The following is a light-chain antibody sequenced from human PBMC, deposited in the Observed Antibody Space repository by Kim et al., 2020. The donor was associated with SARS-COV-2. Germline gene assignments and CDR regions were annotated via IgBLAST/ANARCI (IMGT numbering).Light chain of an antibody. Sequence: SVCPGQTASITCSGDNLGDKFVCWYQQKPGQSPVLVIYQDSRRPSGIPERISGSNSGNTATLTISGTQAMDEADYYCQAWDSSTYVFGSGTKVTVL. CDR3: QAWDSSTYV. J-gene: IGLJ1*01. CDR2: QDS. V-gene: IGLV3-1*01. CDR1: NLGDKF.